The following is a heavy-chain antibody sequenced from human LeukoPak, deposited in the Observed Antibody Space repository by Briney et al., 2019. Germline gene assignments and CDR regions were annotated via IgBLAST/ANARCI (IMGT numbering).Heavy chain of an antibody. CDR2: IYYSGST. Sequence: PSGTLSLTCTVSGGSLSSYYRSWIRQPPGKGLEWIGDIYYSGSTNYNPSLKSRVTISVDTSKNQFSLKLSSVTAADTAVYYCARAVIPSIFGVVIWFDPWGQGTLVTVSS. CDR1: GGSLSSYY. J-gene: IGHJ5*02. CDR3: ARAVIPSIFGVVIWFDP. D-gene: IGHD3-3*02. V-gene: IGHV4-59*01.